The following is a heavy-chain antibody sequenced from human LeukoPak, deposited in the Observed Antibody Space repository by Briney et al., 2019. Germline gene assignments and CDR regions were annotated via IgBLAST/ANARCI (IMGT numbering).Heavy chain of an antibody. J-gene: IGHJ6*03. V-gene: IGHV3-49*04. CDR2: IRSKTYGGTT. D-gene: IGHD6-13*01. CDR1: GFTFGDYA. CDR3: TRSYSSTWSYYYYYMDV. Sequence: GGSLRLSCTASGFTFGDYAMSWVRQAPGKGLEWVGFIRSKTYGGTTEYAASVKGRFTISRDDSKTIAYLQMNSLKTEDTAVYYCTRSYSSTWSYYYYYMDVWGKGTTVTISS.